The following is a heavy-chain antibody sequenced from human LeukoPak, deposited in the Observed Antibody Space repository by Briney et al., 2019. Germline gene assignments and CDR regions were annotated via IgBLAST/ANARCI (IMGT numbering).Heavy chain of an antibody. D-gene: IGHD1-26*01. J-gene: IGHJ4*02. Sequence: GGSLRLSCAASGFTFSIHWMSWVRQAPGKGLEWVANIKQDGSDKYYVDSVKGRFTISRDNAKNSLYLQMTSLRAEDTAVYHCARPPGSKTFFDHWGQGTLVTVSS. CDR1: GFTFSIHW. CDR3: ARPPGSKTFFDH. V-gene: IGHV3-7*01. CDR2: IKQDGSDK.